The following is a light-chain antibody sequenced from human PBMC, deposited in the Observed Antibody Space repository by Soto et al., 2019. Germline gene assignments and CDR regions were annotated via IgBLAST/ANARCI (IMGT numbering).Light chain of an antibody. CDR1: SGHSTYA. CDR3: QTWGTGIWV. CDR2: LNSDGSH. J-gene: IGLJ3*02. V-gene: IGLV4-69*01. Sequence: QTAVTQSPSASASLGASVKLTCTLSSGHSTYAIAWHQQQPEKGPRYLMNLNSDGSHSKGDGIPDRFSGSSSGTERYLTISSLQSEDEADYYCQTWGTGIWVFGGGTQLTVL.